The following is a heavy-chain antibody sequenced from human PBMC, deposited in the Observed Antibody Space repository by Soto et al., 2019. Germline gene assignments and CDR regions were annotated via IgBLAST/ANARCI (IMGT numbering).Heavy chain of an antibody. J-gene: IGHJ4*02. CDR2: SRDKAQGYST. Sequence: GGSLRLSCSVSGFTLSDHGIYWVRQAPGKGLEWVGRSRDKAQGYSTAYAASVKGRFTSSRYESKNSAYLQMNSLKTEDTAVYYCVRATYFSDISGHTRCIEYWGQGTLVTVSS. V-gene: IGHV3-72*01. CDR3: VRATYFSDISGHTRCIEY. CDR1: GFTLSDHG. D-gene: IGHD3-22*01.